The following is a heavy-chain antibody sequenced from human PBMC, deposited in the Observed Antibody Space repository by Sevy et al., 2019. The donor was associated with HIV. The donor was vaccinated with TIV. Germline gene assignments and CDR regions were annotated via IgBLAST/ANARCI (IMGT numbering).Heavy chain of an antibody. CDR1: GYTFTSYA. V-gene: IGHV1-3*01. CDR2: INAGNGNT. CDR3: AIPYYDFWSGYYNPPGFDY. D-gene: IGHD3-3*01. J-gene: IGHJ4*02. Sequence: ASVKASCKASGYTFTSYAMHWVRQAPGQRLEWMGWINAGNGNTKYSQKFQGRVTITRDTSASTAYMELSSLRSEDTAVYYCAIPYYDFWSGYYNPPGFDYWGQGTLVTVSS.